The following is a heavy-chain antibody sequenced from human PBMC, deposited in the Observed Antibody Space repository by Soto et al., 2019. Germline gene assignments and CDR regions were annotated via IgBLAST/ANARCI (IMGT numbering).Heavy chain of an antibody. V-gene: IGHV3-30-3*01. J-gene: IGHJ3*02. D-gene: IGHD3-10*01. CDR2: ISYDGSNK. Sequence: GGSLRLSCAASGFTFSSYAMHWVRQAPGKGLEWVAVISYDGSNKYYADSVKGRFTISRDNSKNTLYLQMNSLRAEDTAVYYCADLGGLLWFGELRDAFDIWGQGTMVTVSS. CDR1: GFTFSSYA. CDR3: ADLGGLLWFGELRDAFDI.